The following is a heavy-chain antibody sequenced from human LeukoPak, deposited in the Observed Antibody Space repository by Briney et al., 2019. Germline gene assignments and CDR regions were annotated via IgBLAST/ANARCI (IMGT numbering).Heavy chain of an antibody. V-gene: IGHV4-59*12. Sequence: SETLSLTCTVSGGSLSSDYWSWIRQPPGKGLEWIAYINYSGRTNYNPSLKSRVTISIDTSNNQFSLKLNSVTAADTAVYYCARLVRFCNTDTCYPFDYWGQGTLVTVSS. CDR3: ARLVRFCNTDTCYPFDY. CDR1: GGSLSSDY. J-gene: IGHJ4*02. D-gene: IGHD2/OR15-2a*01. CDR2: INYSGRT.